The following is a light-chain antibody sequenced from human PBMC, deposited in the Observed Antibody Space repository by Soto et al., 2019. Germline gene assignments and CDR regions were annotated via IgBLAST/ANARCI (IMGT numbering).Light chain of an antibody. V-gene: IGLV2-11*01. CDR2: DVS. Sequence: QSVLTQPRSVSRSPGQSVTISCTGTSSDVGGYNYVSWYQQHPGKAPKLMIYDVSKRPSGVPDRFSGSKSGNTASLTISGLQAVDEADYCGRSYAGSYVSGTGTKV. J-gene: IGLJ1*01. CDR3: RSYAGSYV. CDR1: SSDVGGYNY.